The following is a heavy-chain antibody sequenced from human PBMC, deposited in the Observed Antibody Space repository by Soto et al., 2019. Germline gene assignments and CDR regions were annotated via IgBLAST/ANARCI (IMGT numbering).Heavy chain of an antibody. CDR1: GGTFSSYA. V-gene: IGHV1-69*01. CDR3: ASYPGGEVVQGVFDY. Sequence: QVQLVQSGAEVKKPGSSVKVSCKASGGTFSSYAISWVRQAPGQGLEWMGGIIPIFGTANYAQKFQGRVTITEDESTSTAYKELSSLRPEDTAVYYCASYPGGEVVQGVFDYWGQGTLVTVSS. D-gene: IGHD1-1*01. CDR2: IIPIFGTA. J-gene: IGHJ4*02.